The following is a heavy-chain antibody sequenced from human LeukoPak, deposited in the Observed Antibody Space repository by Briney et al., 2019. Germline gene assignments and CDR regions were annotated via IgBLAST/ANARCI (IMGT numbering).Heavy chain of an antibody. CDR3: AKGTTRGSIPSHFDY. CDR2: ISGSGGST. D-gene: IGHD4-17*01. CDR1: GFTFSSYA. J-gene: IGHJ4*02. V-gene: IGHV3-23*01. Sequence: GGSLRLSCAASGFTFSSYAMSWVRQASGKGLEWVSAISGSGGSTYYADSVKGRFTISRDNSKNTLYLQMNSLRAEDTAVYYCAKGTTRGSIPSHFDYWGQGTLVTVSS.